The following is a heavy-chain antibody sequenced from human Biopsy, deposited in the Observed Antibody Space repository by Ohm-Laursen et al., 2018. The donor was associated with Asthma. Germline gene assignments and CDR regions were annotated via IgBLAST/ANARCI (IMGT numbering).Heavy chain of an antibody. V-gene: IGHV4-34*01. CDR2: INHSGST. D-gene: IGHD3-22*01. Sequence: GTLSLTCAVYGGSFSGYYWSWIRQPPGKGLEWIGEINHSGSTNYNPSLKSRVTISVDTSKNHFSLKLSSVTAADTAVYFCARHQEAASYHYDGSIAYWGQGIPVTVSS. J-gene: IGHJ4*02. CDR1: GGSFSGYY. CDR3: ARHQEAASYHYDGSIAY.